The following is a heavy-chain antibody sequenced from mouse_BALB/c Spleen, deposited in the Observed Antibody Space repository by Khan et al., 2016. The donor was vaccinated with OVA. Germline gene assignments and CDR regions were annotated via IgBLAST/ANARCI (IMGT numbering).Heavy chain of an antibody. CDR1: GYTFTSYT. CDR2: INPSSGYT. Sequence: VQLKESGAELARSGASVKMSCKASGYTFTSYTMHWVKQRPGQGLEWIGYINPSSGYTKYNQKFKDKSTLTADKSSSTAYMQLSSLTSEESAVYYCARTHERWGQGTTLTVSS. V-gene: IGHV1-4*01. J-gene: IGHJ2*01. CDR3: ARTHER.